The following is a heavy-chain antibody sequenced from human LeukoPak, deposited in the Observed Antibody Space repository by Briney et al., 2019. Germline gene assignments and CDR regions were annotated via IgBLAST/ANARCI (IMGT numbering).Heavy chain of an antibody. CDR1: GFTFINYA. CDR2: ISYDGSNQ. J-gene: IGHJ4*02. Sequence: PGGSLRLSCAASGFTFINYAMHWVRQAPGKGLEWVAVISYDGSNQEYADSVKGLFIISRDNSKATLYLQMNLLRTEDTALYYCARERGIGWYYLDYWGQGALVTVSS. CDR3: ARERGIGWYYLDY. D-gene: IGHD6-19*01. V-gene: IGHV3-30*04.